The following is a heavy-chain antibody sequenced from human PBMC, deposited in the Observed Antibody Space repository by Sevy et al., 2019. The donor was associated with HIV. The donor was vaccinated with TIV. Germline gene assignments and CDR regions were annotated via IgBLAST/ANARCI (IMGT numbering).Heavy chain of an antibody. J-gene: IGHJ4*02. CDR3: AREVGGFTWRPYYFDS. Sequence: GGSLRLSCAASGFTFNKYWMSWVRQTPEKGLEWVATIKQDESETYYVDSVKGRFVISRDNGKNSVFLQMNGLRVEDTALYYCAREVGGFTWRPYYFDSWGQGTLVTVSS. CDR1: GFTFNKYW. CDR2: IKQDESET. V-gene: IGHV3-7*01. D-gene: IGHD3-3*01.